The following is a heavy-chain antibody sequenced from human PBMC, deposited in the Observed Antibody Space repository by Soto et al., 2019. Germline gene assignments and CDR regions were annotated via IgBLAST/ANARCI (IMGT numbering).Heavy chain of an antibody. V-gene: IGHV4-30-4*01. CDR1: GGSISSSSYY. D-gene: IGHD4-17*01. J-gene: IGHJ6*02. CDR2: ISYRGTT. CDR3: ARETNYGDYDYYYGMDV. Sequence: PSETLSLTCTVSGGSISSSSYYWTWIRQPPGKGLEWVGHISYRGTTFYNPSLKSRATVSMDTSKNQFSLKLSSVTAADTAVYYCARETNYGDYDYYYGMDVWGQGTTVTVSS.